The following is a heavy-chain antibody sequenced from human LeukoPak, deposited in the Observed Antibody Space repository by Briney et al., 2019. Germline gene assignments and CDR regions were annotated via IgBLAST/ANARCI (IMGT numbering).Heavy chain of an antibody. J-gene: IGHJ4*02. CDR2: INPNSGDT. CDR1: GYTSTGYY. V-gene: IGHV1-2*02. D-gene: IGHD6-19*01. CDR3: ARSLFKDSSGCWVLGY. Sequence: ASVKVSCKASGYTSTGYYLHWVRQAPGQGLEWMGWINPNSGDTKYGQKFQGRVTMTRDTSISTAYMELSSLSSDDTAVYYCARSLFKDSSGCWVLGYWGQGTLVTVSS.